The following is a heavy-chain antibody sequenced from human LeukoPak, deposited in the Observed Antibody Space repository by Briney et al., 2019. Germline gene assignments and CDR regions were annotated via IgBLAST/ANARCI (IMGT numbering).Heavy chain of an antibody. V-gene: IGHV3-23*01. Sequence: GGSLRLSCAASGFTFSSYPMSWVRHSPGKGLEWVSAISGSGGSTYSADSGKGRLNISRDNSKNTLYLQMNSMIAEDTAVYYCAKETAPCPLDYWGQGTLVTVSS. J-gene: IGHJ4*02. CDR1: GFTFSSYP. CDR2: ISGSGGST. CDR3: AKETAPCPLDY.